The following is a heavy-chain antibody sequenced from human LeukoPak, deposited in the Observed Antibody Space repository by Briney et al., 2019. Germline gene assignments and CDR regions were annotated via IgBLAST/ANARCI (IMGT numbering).Heavy chain of an antibody. Sequence: ASVKVSCKASGYTFTSYAISWVRQAPGQGLEWMGGIIPIFGTANYAQKFQGRVTITADESTSTAYMELSSLRSEDTAVYYCATLDDSYGYRYPGYWGQGTLVTVSS. CDR1: GYTFTSYA. D-gene: IGHD5-18*01. J-gene: IGHJ4*02. CDR2: IIPIFGTA. V-gene: IGHV1-69*13. CDR3: ATLDDSYGYRYPGY.